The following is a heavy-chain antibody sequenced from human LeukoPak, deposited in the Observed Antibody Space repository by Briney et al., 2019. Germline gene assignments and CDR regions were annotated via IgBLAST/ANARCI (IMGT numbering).Heavy chain of an antibody. D-gene: IGHD2-21*02. Sequence: KTSETLSLTCTVSGGSISSYYWSWIRQPPGKGLEWIGYIYTSGSTNYNSSLKSRVTISVDTSKNQFSLKLSSVTAADTAVYYCARVNVVVTTNWFDPWGQGTLVTVSS. CDR3: ARVNVVVTTNWFDP. J-gene: IGHJ5*02. CDR2: IYTSGST. CDR1: GGSISSYY. V-gene: IGHV4-4*09.